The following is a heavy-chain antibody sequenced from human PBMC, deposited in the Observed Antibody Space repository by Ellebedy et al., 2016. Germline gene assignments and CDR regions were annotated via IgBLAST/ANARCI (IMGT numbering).Heavy chain of an antibody. D-gene: IGHD3-22*01. CDR1: GFTFSHYG. CDR3: ANLDYYDASPPGLFDI. V-gene: IGHV3-30*18. Sequence: GGSLRLSCTASGFTFSHYGMHWVRQAPGKGLEWVAVISYDGTNIYHADSVEGRFTISRDDSKNKLYLQMNSLRAEDTAMYYCANLDYYDASPPGLFDIWGQGTTVTVSS. CDR2: ISYDGTNI. J-gene: IGHJ3*02.